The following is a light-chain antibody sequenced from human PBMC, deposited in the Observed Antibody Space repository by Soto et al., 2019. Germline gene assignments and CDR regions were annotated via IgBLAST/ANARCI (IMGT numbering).Light chain of an antibody. V-gene: IGKV3-20*01. CDR2: DAS. J-gene: IGKJ5*01. CDR1: PSVRSTY. Sequence: IVLTQSPGTLSLSPGERATLSCRASPSVRSTYLAWYQHKPGQAPRLLIYDASTRATDIPDRISGSGSGTYFTLTTSRLEPEDLAEYYCQQYGNLPTFGQGTRLEI. CDR3: QQYGNLPT.